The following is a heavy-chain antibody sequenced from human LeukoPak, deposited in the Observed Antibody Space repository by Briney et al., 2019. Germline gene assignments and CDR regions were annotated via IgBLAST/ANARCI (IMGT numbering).Heavy chain of an antibody. Sequence: GGSLRLSCAVSGFTVSNAWVTWVRQAPGKGPEWVGQIKSLANGGTPHYAAPVKGRFSISRDDSKNTVYLQMNSLTAEDSAIYYCTTVVPRQRLQTELSDHWGQGTLVTVSS. J-gene: IGHJ4*02. D-gene: IGHD6-25*01. V-gene: IGHV3-15*01. CDR3: TTVVPRQRLQTELSDH. CDR1: GFTVSNAW. CDR2: IKSLANGGTP.